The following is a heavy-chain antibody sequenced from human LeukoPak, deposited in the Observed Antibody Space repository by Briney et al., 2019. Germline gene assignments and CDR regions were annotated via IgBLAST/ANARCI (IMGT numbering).Heavy chain of an antibody. D-gene: IGHD6-19*01. V-gene: IGHV3-21*01. CDR3: ARDLIAVAGT. CDR1: GFTFSSYS. J-gene: IGHJ5*02. Sequence: GGSLRLSCAASGFTFSSYSMNWVRQAPGKGLEWVSSISSGSSYIYYADSVKGRFTISRDNAKNSLYLQMNSLRAEDTAVYYCARDLIAVAGTWGQGTLVTVSS. CDR2: ISSGSSYI.